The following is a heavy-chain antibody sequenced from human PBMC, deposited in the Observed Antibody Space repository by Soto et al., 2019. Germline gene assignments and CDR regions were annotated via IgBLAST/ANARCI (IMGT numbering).Heavy chain of an antibody. CDR1: GFTFSDYW. CDR3: ARRPKGPGYSYSWGDAFDI. J-gene: IGHJ3*02. V-gene: IGHV3-7*02. Sequence: EVQLVESGGGLVQPGGSLRLSCAASGFTFSDYWMNWVRQAPGKGLEWVANIKQDGSEKYYVDSVKGRFTISRDTAKKSLYLQMNSVKTEDTAVYYCARRPKGPGYSYSWGDAFDIWGQGTMVTVSS. CDR2: IKQDGSEK. D-gene: IGHD6-13*01.